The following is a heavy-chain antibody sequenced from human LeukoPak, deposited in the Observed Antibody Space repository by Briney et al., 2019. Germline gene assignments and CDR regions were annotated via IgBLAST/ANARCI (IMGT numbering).Heavy chain of an antibody. D-gene: IGHD3-22*01. V-gene: IGHV6-1*01. Sequence: SQTLSLTCAISGDSVSSNSAAWNWIRQSPSRGLEWLGRTYYRSKWYNDYAVSVKSRITINPDTSKNQFSLQLNSVTPEDTAVYYCARDRGSANYYDSSGYYYFDYWGQGTLVTVSS. CDR1: GDSVSSNSAA. CDR3: ARDRGSANYYDSSGYYYFDY. CDR2: TYYRSKWYN. J-gene: IGHJ4*02.